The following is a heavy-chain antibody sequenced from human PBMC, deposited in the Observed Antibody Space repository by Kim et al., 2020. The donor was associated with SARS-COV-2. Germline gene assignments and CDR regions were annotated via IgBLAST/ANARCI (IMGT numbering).Heavy chain of an antibody. J-gene: IGHJ5*02. Sequence: YSRGSTNSNPPPTRRVTISVDTSKNQFSRKLSFVTAADTAVYYCARGFDPWGQGTLVTVSS. CDR3: ARGFDP. CDR2: YSRGST. V-gene: IGHV4-61*02.